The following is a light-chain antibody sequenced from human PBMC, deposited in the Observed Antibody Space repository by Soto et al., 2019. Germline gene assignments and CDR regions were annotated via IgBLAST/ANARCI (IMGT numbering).Light chain of an antibody. CDR1: QGISKY. Sequence: DIQMTQSPSSLSASVGDTVTITCRASQGISKYLAWYQQKPGQVPNLLIYAASTLQSGVPSRFSGSGSGTDFPLTISSLRPEDVATYYCQKYNNAPRTVGQGTKVEI. CDR2: AAS. J-gene: IGKJ1*01. CDR3: QKYNNAPRT. V-gene: IGKV1-27*01.